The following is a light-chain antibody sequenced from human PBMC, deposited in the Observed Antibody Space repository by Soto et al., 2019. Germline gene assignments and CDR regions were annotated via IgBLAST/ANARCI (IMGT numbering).Light chain of an antibody. CDR2: DSS. CDR3: QQRSVWPLT. Sequence: EIVLTQCPATLSLSPGEGGTLSCRASQSVSSYLAWYQQRRGQAPRLLIYDSSNRATGIPARFSGSGSGTDFSLIISSLEPEDVAVYYCQQRSVWPLTFGGGTKVDIK. V-gene: IGKV3-11*01. J-gene: IGKJ4*01. CDR1: QSVSSY.